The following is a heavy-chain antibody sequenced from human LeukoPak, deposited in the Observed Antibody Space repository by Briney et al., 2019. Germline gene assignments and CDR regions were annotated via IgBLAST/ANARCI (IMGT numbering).Heavy chain of an antibody. CDR2: ISYDGSNK. V-gene: IGHV3-30-3*01. CDR1: GFTFSTYT. J-gene: IGHJ4*02. Sequence: GGSLRLSCAASGFTFSTYTIHWVRQAPGMGLEWVTLISYDGSNKYYTDSVKGRFTISRDNSRNTLYLQMNSLTTEDSAVYYCARDVGNVFDYWGQGTLVTVSS. D-gene: IGHD4-23*01. CDR3: ARDVGNVFDY.